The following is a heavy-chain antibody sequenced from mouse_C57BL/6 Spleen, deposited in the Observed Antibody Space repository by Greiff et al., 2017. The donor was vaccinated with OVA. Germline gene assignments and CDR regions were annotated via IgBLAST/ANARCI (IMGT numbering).Heavy chain of an antibody. CDR1: GYTFTSYW. CDR3: TTPAGTGFAY. V-gene: IGHV1-5*01. J-gene: IGHJ3*01. Sequence: EVQLQQSGTVLARPGASVKMSCKTSGYTFTSYWMHWVKQRPGQGLEWIGAIYPGNSDTSYNQKFKGEAKLTAVTSASTAYMELSSLTNEDSAVYYCTTPAGTGFAYWGQGTLVTVSA. CDR2: IYPGNSDT. D-gene: IGHD4-1*01.